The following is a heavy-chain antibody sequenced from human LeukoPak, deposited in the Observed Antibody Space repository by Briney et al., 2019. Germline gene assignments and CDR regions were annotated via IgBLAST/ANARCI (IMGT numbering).Heavy chain of an antibody. CDR3: AKCVDDFYYYGMDV. CDR1: GFTFSSYA. V-gene: IGHV3-23*01. Sequence: GGSLRLSCAASGFTFSSYAMSWVRQAPGKGLEWVSAISGSGGSTYYADSVKGRVTISRDNSKNTLYLQMNSLRAEDTVVYYCAKCVDDFYYYGMDVWGKGTTVTVSS. CDR2: ISGSGGST. J-gene: IGHJ6*04.